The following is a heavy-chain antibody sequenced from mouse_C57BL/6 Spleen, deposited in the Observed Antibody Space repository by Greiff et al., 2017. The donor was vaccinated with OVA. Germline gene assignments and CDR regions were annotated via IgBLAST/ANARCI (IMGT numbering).Heavy chain of an antibody. Sequence: QVQLQQPGAELVRPGSSVKLSCKASGYTFTSYWMHWVKQRPIQGLEWIGNIDPSDSETHYNQKFKDKATLTVDKSSSTAYMQLSSLTSEDSAVYYCARDETNDDWFAYWGQGTLVTVSA. D-gene: IGHD1-3*01. J-gene: IGHJ3*01. CDR3: ARDETNDDWFAY. CDR1: GYTFTSYW. CDR2: IDPSDSET. V-gene: IGHV1-52*01.